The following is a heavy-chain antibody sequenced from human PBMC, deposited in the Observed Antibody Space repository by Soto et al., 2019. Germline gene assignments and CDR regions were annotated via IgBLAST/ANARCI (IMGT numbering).Heavy chain of an antibody. CDR2: ISYAGFT. Sequence: PSETLSLTCTVSGGSITSDYWSWIRQTPGKGLEWIAFISYAGFTNYNPSLESRVTISVDTSKNQCSLQLSSVTAADTAVYFCARHGWLVPGAGSFWFDPWGQGTLVTVSS. CDR1: GGSITSDY. V-gene: IGHV4-59*13. D-gene: IGHD2-15*01. CDR3: ARHGWLVPGAGSFWFDP. J-gene: IGHJ5*02.